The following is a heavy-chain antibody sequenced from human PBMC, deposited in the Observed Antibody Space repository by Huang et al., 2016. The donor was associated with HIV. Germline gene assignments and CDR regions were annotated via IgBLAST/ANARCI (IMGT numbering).Heavy chain of an antibody. CDR2: ISYDETNI. J-gene: IGHJ5*02. Sequence: QEQLVESGGGVVQPGRSLRLSCAASGFNFRKFGMHWVRQAPGKGLEGVAGISYDETNIYHADSVKGRFTISRDNSKNTLYLQMNSLRAEDTAVYYCAGSVGEGWFDPWGQGTLVIVSS. CDR3: AGSVGEGWFDP. CDR1: GFNFRKFG. D-gene: IGHD3-10*01. V-gene: IGHV3-30*03.